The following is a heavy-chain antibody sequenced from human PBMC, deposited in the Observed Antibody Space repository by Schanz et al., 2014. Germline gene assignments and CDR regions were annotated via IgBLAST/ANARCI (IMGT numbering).Heavy chain of an antibody. D-gene: IGHD2-15*01. CDR2: INYSGSA. CDR3: ARGGRYCSGGGCHYPCNYYGMDV. V-gene: IGHV4-34*01. CDR1: GGSVSDYF. J-gene: IGHJ6*02. Sequence: VQLQQWGAGRLRPAETLSLTCAVYGGSVSDYFWTWIRQSPRKGLEWIGEINYSGSAHYNPSLTSRLTISMDASKSQLCLKMKSVSAADTAVYYCARGGRYCSGGGCHYPCNYYGMDVWGQGATVTVSS.